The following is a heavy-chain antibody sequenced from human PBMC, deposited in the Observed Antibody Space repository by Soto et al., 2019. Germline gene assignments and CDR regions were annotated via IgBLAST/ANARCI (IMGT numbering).Heavy chain of an antibody. V-gene: IGHV3-23*01. J-gene: IGHJ4*02. Sequence: HPGGSLRLSCAASGFTFSSYGMTWVRQAPGRGLEWVSAIVGSGDTTYYADSVKGRFTVSRDNSQNTLYLQMNSLRAEDTAVYYCAREVRLAAPNYVVYWCQGTLVTVSS. CDR1: GFTFSSYG. CDR2: IVGSGDTT. D-gene: IGHD6-19*01. CDR3: AREVRLAAPNYVVY.